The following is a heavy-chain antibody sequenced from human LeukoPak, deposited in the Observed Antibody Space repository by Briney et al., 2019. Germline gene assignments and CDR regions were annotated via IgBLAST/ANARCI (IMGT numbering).Heavy chain of an antibody. CDR2: IYYSGST. CDR3: ARGRINWFDP. CDR1: GGSISSGGYY. J-gene: IGHJ5*02. Sequence: PSETLSLTCTVSGGSISSGGYYWSWIRQHPGKGLEWIGYIYYSGSTYYNPSLKSRVIISVDTSKNQFSLKLSSVTAADTAVYCCARGRINWFDPWGQGTLVTVSS. V-gene: IGHV4-31*03.